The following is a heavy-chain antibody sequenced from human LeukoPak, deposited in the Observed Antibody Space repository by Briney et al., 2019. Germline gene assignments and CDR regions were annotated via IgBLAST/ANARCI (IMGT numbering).Heavy chain of an antibody. V-gene: IGHV3-23*01. CDR1: GFTFSSYG. CDR3: AKDRYYDNSGVPYESEQ. J-gene: IGHJ4*02. D-gene: IGHD3-22*01. Sequence: GGSLRLSCAASGFTFSSYGMSWVRQAPGKGLDWVSAVSGSGGSTNYADSVTGRFTISRDNSKNTLYLQMNSLRAEDTAVYYCAKDRYYDNSGVPYESEQWGQGTLVTVSS. CDR2: VSGSGGST.